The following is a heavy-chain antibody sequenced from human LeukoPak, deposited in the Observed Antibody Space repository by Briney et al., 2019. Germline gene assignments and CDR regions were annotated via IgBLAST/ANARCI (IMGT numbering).Heavy chain of an antibody. J-gene: IGHJ3*02. V-gene: IGHV1-2*02. CDR1: GYSFSAYY. CDR3: ARDFYVSGSGAFHI. Sequence: GASVKVSCKASGYSFSAYYVHWVRQAPGQGPEWLGWINPNSGGTNYAQKFQGRVTMTSDTSISTVYVELTRLRSDDTALYYCARDFYVSGSGAFHIWGQGTMVTVSS. CDR2: INPNSGGT. D-gene: IGHD5-12*01.